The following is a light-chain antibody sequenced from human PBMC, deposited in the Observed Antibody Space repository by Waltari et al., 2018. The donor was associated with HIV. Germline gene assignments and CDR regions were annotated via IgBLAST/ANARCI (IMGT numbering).Light chain of an antibody. Sequence: QSALTQPASVFGSPGQSLTISCTGTSSDVGSYNYVSCYQQHPGKAPKLMVYDVNNPPSGVSNRFSGSNAGNTASLTISGLQAEDEADYYCSSYSNSKDVVFGGGTNLTVL. V-gene: IGLV2-14*03. J-gene: IGLJ2*01. CDR1: SSDVGSYNY. CDR3: SSYSNSKDVV. CDR2: DVN.